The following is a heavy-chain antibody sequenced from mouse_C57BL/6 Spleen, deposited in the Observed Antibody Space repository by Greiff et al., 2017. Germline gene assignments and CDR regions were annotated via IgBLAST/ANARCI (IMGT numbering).Heavy chain of an antibody. Sequence: EVQLMESGPGLVKPSQSLSLTCSVTGYSITSGYYWNWIRQFPGNKLEWMGYISYDGSNNYNPSLKNRISITRDTSKNQFFLKLNSVTTEDTATYYCAREDTSLTYWGQGTLVTVSA. J-gene: IGHJ3*01. V-gene: IGHV3-6*01. CDR2: ISYDGSN. CDR3: AREDTSLTY. CDR1: GYSITSGYY.